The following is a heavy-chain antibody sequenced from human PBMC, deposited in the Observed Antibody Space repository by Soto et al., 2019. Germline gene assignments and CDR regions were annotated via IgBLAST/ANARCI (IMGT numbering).Heavy chain of an antibody. V-gene: IGHV3-23*01. CDR3: AKGPDFIAVAGVFDY. D-gene: IGHD6-19*01. CDR2: ISGSGGST. J-gene: IGHJ4*02. CDR1: GFTFSSYA. Sequence: GGSLRLSCAASGFTFSSYAMSWVRQAPGKGLEWVSAISGSGGSTYYADSVKGRFTVSRDNSKNTLYLKMNSLRAEDTAVYYCAKGPDFIAVAGVFDYWGQGTLVTVSS.